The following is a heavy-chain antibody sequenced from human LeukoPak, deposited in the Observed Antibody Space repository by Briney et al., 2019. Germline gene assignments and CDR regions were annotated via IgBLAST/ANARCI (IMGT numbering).Heavy chain of an antibody. CDR1: GFTFSSYA. CDR3: AKGPGYSSGWYRPYFDY. D-gene: IGHD6-19*01. CDR2: ISYDGSNK. V-gene: IGHV3-30-3*01. J-gene: IGHJ4*02. Sequence: GGSLRLSCAASGFTFSSYAMHWVRQAPGKGLEWVAVISYDGSNKYYADSVKGRFTISRDNSKNTLYLQMNSLRAEDTAVYYCAKGPGYSSGWYRPYFDYWGQGTLVTVSS.